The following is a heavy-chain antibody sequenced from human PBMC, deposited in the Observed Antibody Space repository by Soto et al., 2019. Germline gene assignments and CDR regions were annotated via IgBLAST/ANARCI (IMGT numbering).Heavy chain of an antibody. CDR3: ARVQEWFDP. J-gene: IGHJ5*02. Sequence: ASETLSLTCTVSGGSISSYYWSWIRQPPGKGLEWIGYIYYSGITNYNPSLKSRVTISVDTSKNQFSLKLSSVTAADTAVYYCARVQEWFDPWGQGTLVTVS. D-gene: IGHD4-4*01. V-gene: IGHV4-59*01. CDR2: IYYSGIT. CDR1: GGSISSYY.